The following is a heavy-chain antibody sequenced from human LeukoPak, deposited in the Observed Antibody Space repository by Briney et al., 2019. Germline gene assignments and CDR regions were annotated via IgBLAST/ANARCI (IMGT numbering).Heavy chain of an antibody. V-gene: IGHV3-23*01. CDR1: GFTFSSYG. D-gene: IGHD1-26*01. CDR3: AKTVSGLNPSDY. Sequence: PGGSLRLSCAASGFTFSSYGMSWARQAPGKGLEWVSAISGSGGSTYYADSVKGRFTISRDNSKNTLYLQMNSLRAEDTAVYYCAKTVSGLNPSDYWGQGTLVTVSS. CDR2: ISGSGGST. J-gene: IGHJ4*02.